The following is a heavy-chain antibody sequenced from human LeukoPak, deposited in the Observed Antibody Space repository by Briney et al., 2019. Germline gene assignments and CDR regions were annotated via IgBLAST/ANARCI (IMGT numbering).Heavy chain of an antibody. J-gene: IGHJ5*02. CDR1: GYTFTGYY. CDR3: AKERGVVVITSAQIWFDP. V-gene: IGHV1-2*06. D-gene: IGHD3-22*01. CDR2: TNPNSGGT. Sequence: ASVQVSCQASGYTFTGYYMHWVRQAPGKGLEWMGRTNPNSGGTNYAQKFQGRVTMPRDTSIRTAYMALSRLRSDHTAGCYCAKERGVVVITSAQIWFDPWGQGTLVTVSS.